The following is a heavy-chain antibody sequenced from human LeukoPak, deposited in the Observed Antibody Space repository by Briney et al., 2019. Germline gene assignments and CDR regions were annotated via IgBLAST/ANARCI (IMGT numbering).Heavy chain of an antibody. Sequence: GASVKVSCKASGYTFTGYYMHWVRQAPGQGLEWMGWINPNSGGTNYAQKFQGRVTMTRDTSISTAYMELSRLRSDDTAVYYCARMGSGYCSSTSCYRPWGQGTLVTVSS. CDR3: ARMGSGYCSSTSCYRP. CDR2: INPNSGGT. CDR1: GYTFTGYY. D-gene: IGHD2-2*01. V-gene: IGHV1-2*02. J-gene: IGHJ5*02.